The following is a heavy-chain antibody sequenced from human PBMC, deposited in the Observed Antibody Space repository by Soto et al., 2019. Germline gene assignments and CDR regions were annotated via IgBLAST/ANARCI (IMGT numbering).Heavy chain of an antibody. Sequence: GESLKISCKSSGYSFTTYWIAWVRQMPGKGLEWMGSIHPGESDTRYSPSFQGQVTISADRSITTAYLQWSSLKAADTAIYYCARHEATYYNFYGMDVWGQGTTVTVS. CDR1: GYSFTTYW. V-gene: IGHV5-51*01. CDR3: ARHEATYYNFYGMDV. J-gene: IGHJ6*02. CDR2: IHPGESDT.